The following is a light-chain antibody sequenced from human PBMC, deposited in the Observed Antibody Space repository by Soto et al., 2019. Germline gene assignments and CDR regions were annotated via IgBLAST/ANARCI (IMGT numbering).Light chain of an antibody. CDR3: HQYNSYPWT. CDR2: KAS. J-gene: IGKJ1*01. CDR1: QSINSW. V-gene: IGKV1-5*03. Sequence: DIQMTQSPSTLSASIGDRVTITCRASQSINSWLAWYHQKPGKAPKLLIYKASSLESGVPSRFSGSGSGTEFTLTISSLQPDDFTTYYCHQYNSYPWTFGQGTKVEIK.